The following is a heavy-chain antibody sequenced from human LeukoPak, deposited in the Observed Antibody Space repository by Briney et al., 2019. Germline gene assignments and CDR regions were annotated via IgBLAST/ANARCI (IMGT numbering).Heavy chain of an antibody. Sequence: SETLSLTCTVSGFSISSGHYWGWVRQPPGAGLEWIGSVYQSGTTYYNPSLKSRVTTSVDMSKNQFSLRLRPVTAADTAVYYCARIFIRNGYSSYFDCWGQGTLVTVSS. CDR1: GFSISSGHY. J-gene: IGHJ4*02. CDR3: ARIFIRNGYSSYFDC. D-gene: IGHD5-18*01. CDR2: VYQSGTT. V-gene: IGHV4-38-2*02.